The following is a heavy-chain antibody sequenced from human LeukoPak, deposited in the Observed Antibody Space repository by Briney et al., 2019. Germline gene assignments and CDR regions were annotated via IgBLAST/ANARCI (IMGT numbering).Heavy chain of an antibody. J-gene: IGHJ4*02. D-gene: IGHD3-3*01. CDR2: INQDGSEK. CDR1: RFTFSSTW. CDR3: ARDRNADFWSGYYTNYFDY. V-gene: IGHV3-7*01. Sequence: GGSLRLSCAASRFTFSSTWMSWVRQAPGKGLQWVATINQDGSEKYYVDSVKGRFTISRDNAKNSLYLQMNNLRAEDTAVYFCARDRNADFWSGYYTNYFDYWGQGTLVTVSS.